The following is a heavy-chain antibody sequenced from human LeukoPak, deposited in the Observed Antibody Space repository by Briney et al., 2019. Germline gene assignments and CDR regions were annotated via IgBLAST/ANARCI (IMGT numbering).Heavy chain of an antibody. D-gene: IGHD6-19*01. Sequence: ASVKVSCKHSVYTFTSHGISWVRQAPGQGVEWMGWVSAYNGDTKYAQKTQGRGTMTTDASTSTAYMELRSLRSDDTAMYYCARDPSNTSGFYAYLDSWGQGTLVTVSS. CDR2: VSAYNGDT. CDR1: VYTFTSHG. V-gene: IGHV1-18*01. J-gene: IGHJ4*02. CDR3: ARDPSNTSGFYAYLDS.